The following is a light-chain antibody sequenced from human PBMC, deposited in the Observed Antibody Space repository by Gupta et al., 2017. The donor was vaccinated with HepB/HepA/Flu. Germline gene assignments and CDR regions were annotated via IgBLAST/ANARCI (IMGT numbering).Light chain of an antibody. V-gene: IGKV1-5*03. CDR3: HQYNTYSRT. Sequence: DIQMTQSPSTLSASVGDRITITCRASQNINKCLAWYQQKPGKAPNLLIYKASTLDSGVPSRFSGSGSGTEFTLTISSLQPDDFATYYCHQYNTYSRTFGQGTKVEIK. CDR2: KAS. CDR1: QNINKC. J-gene: IGKJ1*01.